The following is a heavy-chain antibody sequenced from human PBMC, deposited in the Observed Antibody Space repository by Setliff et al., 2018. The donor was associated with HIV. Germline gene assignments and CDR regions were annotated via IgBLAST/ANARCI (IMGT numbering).Heavy chain of an antibody. J-gene: IGHJ5*02. CDR1: GGSISSDY. Sequence: SETLSLTCSVSGGSISSDYWSWIRQPPGKGLEWIGYAHYTERTNYNPSLKSRVTISVDTSKNQFTLNLNSVTAADTAVYYCATGRRYGLFNPWGQGTLVTVTS. V-gene: IGHV4-59*01. CDR3: ATGRRYGLFNP. D-gene: IGHD1-20*01. CDR2: AHYTERT.